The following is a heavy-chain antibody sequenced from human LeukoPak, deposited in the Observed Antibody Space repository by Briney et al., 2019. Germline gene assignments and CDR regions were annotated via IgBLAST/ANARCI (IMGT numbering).Heavy chain of an antibody. D-gene: IGHD6-13*01. CDR2: ISGSGGST. Sequence: GASLRLSCAASGFTFSSYAMSWVRQAPGKGLEWVSAISGSGGSTYYADSVKGRFTISRDNSKNTLYLQMNSLRAEDTAVYYCAKDRYSSSWYNWFDPWAREPWSPSPQ. CDR1: GFTFSSYA. V-gene: IGHV3-23*01. CDR3: AKDRYSSSWYNWFDP. J-gene: IGHJ5*02.